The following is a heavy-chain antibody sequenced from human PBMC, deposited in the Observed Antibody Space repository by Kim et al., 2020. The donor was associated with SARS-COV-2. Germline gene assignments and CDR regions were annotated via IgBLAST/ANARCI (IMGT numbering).Heavy chain of an antibody. CDR3: ARGQLVPGLFDY. Sequence: SETLSLTCTVSGGSISSGGYYWSWIRQHPGKGLEWIGDIYYSGSTYYNPSLKSRVTISVDTSKNQFSLKLSSVTAADTAVYYCARGQLVPGLFDYWGQGTLVTVSS. CDR1: GGSISSGGYY. CDR2: IYYSGST. D-gene: IGHD6-13*01. J-gene: IGHJ4*02. V-gene: IGHV4-31*03.